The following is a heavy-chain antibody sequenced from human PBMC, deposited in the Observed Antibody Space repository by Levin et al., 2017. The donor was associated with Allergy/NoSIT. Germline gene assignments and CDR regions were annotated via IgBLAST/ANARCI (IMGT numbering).Heavy chain of an antibody. CDR2: IWYDGSNK. D-gene: IGHD6-13*01. Sequence: GGSLRLSCAASGFTFSSFGIHWVRQAPGKGLDWVALIWYDGSNKYYADSVKGRFTISRDNPKNTLYLQVNSLRSEYTAVYSCARGAADGTSHYYYYMDDWGKGTTVTV. J-gene: IGHJ6*03. CDR1: GFTFSSFG. CDR3: ARGAADGTSHYYYYMDD. V-gene: IGHV3-33*01.